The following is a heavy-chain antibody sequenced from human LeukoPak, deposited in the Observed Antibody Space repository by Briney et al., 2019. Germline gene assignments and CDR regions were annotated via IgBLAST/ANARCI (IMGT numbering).Heavy chain of an antibody. CDR3: ARDPLDYYDSSGGPHTFDP. D-gene: IGHD3-22*01. CDR1: GFTFDDYA. Sequence: PGGSLRLSCAASGFTFDDYAMHWVRQAPGKGLEWVSGISWNSGSIGYADSVKGRFTISRDNAKNSLYLQMNSLRAEDTAVYYCARDPLDYYDSSGGPHTFDPWGQGTLVTVSS. V-gene: IGHV3-9*01. J-gene: IGHJ5*02. CDR2: ISWNSGSI.